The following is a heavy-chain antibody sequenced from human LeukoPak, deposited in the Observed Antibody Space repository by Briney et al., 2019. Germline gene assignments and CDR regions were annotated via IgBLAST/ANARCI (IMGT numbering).Heavy chain of an antibody. J-gene: IGHJ6*04. CDR2: IYYSGDA. CDR3: ARSYYDSSGPYDV. V-gene: IGHV4-39*07. Sequence: SETLSLTCTVSGGSISSSSYYWGWIRQPPGKGLEWIGSIYYSGDANYNPSLKSRVTISVDTSYNQFSLKLTSVTAADTAVYYCARSYYDSSGPYDVWGEGTTVTVSS. CDR1: GGSISSSSYY. D-gene: IGHD3-22*01.